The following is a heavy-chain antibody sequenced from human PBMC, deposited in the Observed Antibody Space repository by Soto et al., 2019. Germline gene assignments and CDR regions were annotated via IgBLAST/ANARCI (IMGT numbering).Heavy chain of an antibody. CDR1: GGSVSSGVFS. Sequence: QLKLQESGSGVVKPSQTLSLTYAVSGGSVSSGVFSWNWIRQPPGQGLEWIGYIPHGGSPHYTPSLRGRVSISVDRSTNVISLNLTSMTPTDTAVYFCARGHYYYAMDVWGQGTTVTVSS. V-gene: IGHV4-30-2*01. CDR2: IPHGGSP. CDR3: ARGHYYYAMDV. J-gene: IGHJ6*02.